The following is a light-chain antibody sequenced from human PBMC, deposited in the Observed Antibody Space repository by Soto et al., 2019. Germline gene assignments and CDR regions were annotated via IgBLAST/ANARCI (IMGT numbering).Light chain of an antibody. V-gene: IGKV1-12*01. CDR1: QSISSW. J-gene: IGKJ3*01. CDR2: AAS. Sequence: DIQMTQSPSTLSASVRDRVTITCRASQSISSWLAWYQQKPGKAPKLLIYAASNLQTGVPSRFSGSGSGTDFALTITSLQAEDFATYHCQQAYNFPFTFGPGTKVDI. CDR3: QQAYNFPFT.